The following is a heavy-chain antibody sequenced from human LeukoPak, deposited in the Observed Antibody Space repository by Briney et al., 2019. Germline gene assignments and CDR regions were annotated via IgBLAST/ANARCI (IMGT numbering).Heavy chain of an antibody. J-gene: IGHJ3*02. Sequence: SETLSLTCAVFYGSFSGYYWSWIRQPPGKGLEWIGEINHSGNTNYNPSLKSRVTISVDTSKNQFSLKLSSVTAADTAVYYCARDRGSRLLWFGEPAHDIGSFDAFDIWGQGTMVTVSS. CDR1: YGSFSGYY. V-gene: IGHV4-34*01. CDR2: INHSGNT. D-gene: IGHD3-10*01. CDR3: ARDRGSRLLWFGEPAHDIGSFDAFDI.